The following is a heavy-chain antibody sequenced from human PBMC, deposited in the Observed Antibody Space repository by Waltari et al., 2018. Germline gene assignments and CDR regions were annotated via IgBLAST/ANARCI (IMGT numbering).Heavy chain of an antibody. D-gene: IGHD3-10*01. CDR2: ISTGGGST. CDR1: GFTFSSYA. V-gene: IGHV3-23*01. Sequence: EVQLLESGGGLVQPGGSLRLSCATCGFTFSSYAMSWVRQAPGKGLEWGSTISTGGGSTYYADSVKGRFTISRDKSKNTLDLQMNRLRAEDTAVYYCAKYTQSSHEGNWGQGTLVTVSP. J-gene: IGHJ4*02. CDR3: AKYTQSSHEGN.